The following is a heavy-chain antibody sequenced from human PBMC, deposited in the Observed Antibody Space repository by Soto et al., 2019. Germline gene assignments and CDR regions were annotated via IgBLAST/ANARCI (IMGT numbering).Heavy chain of an antibody. J-gene: IGHJ3*02. Sequence: ASVKVSCKASGYTFTSYGVSWVRQAPGQGLEWMGWISTYNGNTKYAQKFQDRVTMTTDTSTSTAYMELRSLRSDDTAVYYCARDLALGYCSSTSCFEGAHDAFDIWGQGTMVTVSS. V-gene: IGHV1-18*01. CDR2: ISTYNGNT. CDR3: ARDLALGYCSSTSCFEGAHDAFDI. CDR1: GYTFTSYG. D-gene: IGHD2-2*01.